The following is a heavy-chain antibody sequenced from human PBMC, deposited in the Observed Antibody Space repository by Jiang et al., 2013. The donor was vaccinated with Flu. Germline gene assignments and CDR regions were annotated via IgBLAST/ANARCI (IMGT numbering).Heavy chain of an antibody. Sequence: LLKPSETLSLTCAVYGGSFSGYYWSWIRQPPGKGLEWIGEINHSGSTNYNPSLKSRVTISVDTSKNQFSLKLSSVTAADTAVYYCARRQATVTPPGAFDIWGQGTMVTLSS. D-gene: IGHD4-17*01. V-gene: IGHV4-34*01. CDR1: GGSFSGYY. J-gene: IGHJ3*02. CDR3: ARRQATVTPPGAFDI. CDR2: INHSGST.